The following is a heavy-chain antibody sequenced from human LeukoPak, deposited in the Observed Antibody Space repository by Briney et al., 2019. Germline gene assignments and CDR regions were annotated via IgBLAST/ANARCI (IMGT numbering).Heavy chain of an antibody. J-gene: IGHJ4*02. Sequence: ASVKVSCQASGYTFTGYYMHWVRQAPGQGLAWMGWINPNSGGTNYAQKFQGRVTMTRDTSISTAYMELSRLRSDDTAVYYCARSSGWSRPDYWGQGTLVTVSS. CDR3: ARSSGWSRPDY. V-gene: IGHV1-2*02. CDR2: INPNSGGT. D-gene: IGHD6-19*01. CDR1: GYTFTGYY.